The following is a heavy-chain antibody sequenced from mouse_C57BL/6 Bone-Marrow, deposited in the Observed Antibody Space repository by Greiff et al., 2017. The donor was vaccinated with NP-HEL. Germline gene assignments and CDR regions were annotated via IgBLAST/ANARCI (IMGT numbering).Heavy chain of an antibody. CDR1: GYTFTSYW. J-gene: IGHJ3*01. Sequence: QVQLQQPGAELVRPGTSVKLSCKASGYTFTSYWMHWVKQRPGQGLEWIGVIDPSDSYTNYKQKFKGKATLTVDTSSSTAYMQLSSLTSEDSAVYYYARPVTVEGCGAFAYWDRGTGVTVTA. V-gene: IGHV1-59*01. CDR2: IDPSDSYT. D-gene: IGHD2-12*01. CDR3: ARPVTVEGCGAFAY.